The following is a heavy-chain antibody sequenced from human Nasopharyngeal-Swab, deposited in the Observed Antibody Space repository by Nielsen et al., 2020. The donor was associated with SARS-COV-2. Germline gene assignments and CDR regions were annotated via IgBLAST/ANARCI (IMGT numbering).Heavy chain of an antibody. J-gene: IGHJ6*03. CDR3: ARVSILKVVVVGYYYYMDV. D-gene: IGHD2-15*01. V-gene: IGHV4-4*02. Sequence: WIRQPPGKGLESIGHMYSSGRTNYNPSLKSRVTISVDKSKNQFSLKLSSVTAADTAVYYCARVSILKVVVVGYYYYMDVWGKGTTVTVSS. CDR2: MYSSGRT.